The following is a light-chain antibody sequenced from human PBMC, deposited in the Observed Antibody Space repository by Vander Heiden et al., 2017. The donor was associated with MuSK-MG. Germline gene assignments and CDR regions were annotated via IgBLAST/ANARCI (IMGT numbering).Light chain of an antibody. CDR2: GNS. V-gene: IGLV1-40*01. CDR3: QSYNSSRNDCYV. J-gene: IGLJ1*01. Sequence: QSVLTLLPSPSAAPGPRVPTSCPGCSSNIGAGYDVHWYQQLPGPAPQVLIYGNSNRPGGVPDRFSGSKSDTAASLTSAVVEAEDEADYCCQSYNSSRNDCYVFGTGTKVTVL. CDR1: SSNIGAGYD.